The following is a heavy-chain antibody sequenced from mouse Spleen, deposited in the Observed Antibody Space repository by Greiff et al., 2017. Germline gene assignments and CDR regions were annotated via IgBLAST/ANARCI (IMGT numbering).Heavy chain of an antibody. D-gene: IGHD2-3*01. CDR1: GFTFSSYT. CDR2: ISNGGGST. J-gene: IGHJ2*01. V-gene: IGHV5-12-2*01. CDR3: ARQGWLVYYFDY. Sequence: EVQGVESGGGLVQPGGSLKLSCAASGFTFSSYTMSWVRQTPEKRLEWVAYISNGGGSTYYPDTVKGRSTISRDNAKNTLYLQMSSLKSEDTARYYCARQGWLVYYFDYWGQGTTLTVSS.